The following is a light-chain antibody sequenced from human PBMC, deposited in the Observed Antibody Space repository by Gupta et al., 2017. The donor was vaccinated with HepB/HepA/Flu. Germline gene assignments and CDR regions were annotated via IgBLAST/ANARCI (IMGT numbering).Light chain of an antibody. Sequence: EIVLTQSPGTLSLSPGERVTLSCRASQSVRNNYLAWYQQKPGQTPRLLIYGASSRATGIPDRFSGSGSGTDFTLTINRLEPEDLAVYYCQQYGISPDTFGQGTKIQIK. CDR3: QQYGISPDT. V-gene: IGKV3-20*01. CDR1: QSVRNNY. J-gene: IGKJ2*01. CDR2: GAS.